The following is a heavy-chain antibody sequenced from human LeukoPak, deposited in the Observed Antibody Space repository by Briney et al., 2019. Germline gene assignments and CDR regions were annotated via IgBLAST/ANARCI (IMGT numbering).Heavy chain of an antibody. V-gene: IGHV4-59*11. CDR2: IYYSGST. CDR1: GGSISSHY. Sequence: SETLSLTCSVSGGSISSHYWSWIRQPPGKQLEWIGYIYYSGSTNYNPSLKSRVTISVDTSKNHFSLKLNSVTTADTAVYYCTRGAGWLIDYWGQGILVTVSS. J-gene: IGHJ4*02. CDR3: TRGAGWLIDY. D-gene: IGHD3-16*01.